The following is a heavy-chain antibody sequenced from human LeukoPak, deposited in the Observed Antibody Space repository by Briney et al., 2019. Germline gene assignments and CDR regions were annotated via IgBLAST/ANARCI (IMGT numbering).Heavy chain of an antibody. CDR1: GYTFTSYA. CDR2: INAGNGNT. CDR3: ANSYDYGDYFDY. V-gene: IGHV1-3*01. D-gene: IGHD4-17*01. J-gene: IGHJ4*02. Sequence: ASVKVSCKASGYTFTSYAMHWVRQAPGQRLEWMGWINAGNGNTKYSQKFQGRVTITRDTSASTAYMELSSLRAEDTAVYYCANSYDYGDYFDYWGQGTLVTVSS.